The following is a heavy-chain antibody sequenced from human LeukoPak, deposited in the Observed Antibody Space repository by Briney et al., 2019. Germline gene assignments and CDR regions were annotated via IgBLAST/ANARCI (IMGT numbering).Heavy chain of an antibody. D-gene: IGHD1-26*01. V-gene: IGHV3-7*01. J-gene: IGHJ4*02. CDR1: GFTLSSYW. CDR2: IDQDGSSK. Sequence: GGSLRLSCAASGFTLSSYWMSWVRQAPGKGLEWVANIDQDGSSKYYVDSAKGRFSISRDDAKNSLYLQMNSLRAEDTAVYYCARDLFSGSYYEDFWGQGTLVTVSS. CDR3: ARDLFSGSYYEDF.